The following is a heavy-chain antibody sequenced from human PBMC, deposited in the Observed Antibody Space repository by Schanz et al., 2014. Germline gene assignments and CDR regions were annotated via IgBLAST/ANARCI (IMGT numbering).Heavy chain of an antibody. V-gene: IGHV3-33*03. CDR2: IWYDGTDR. CDR3: VKIGYTHWSLDD. J-gene: IGHJ4*02. Sequence: VQLVESGGGLVQPGGSLRLSCAASRFTFSNYAMSWVRQAPGKGLEWVAVIWYDGTDRYYADSVKGRFTISRDDAKNSHYLQMNSLRVEDTAVFYCVKIGYTHWSLDDWGQGILVTVSS. D-gene: IGHD6-13*01. CDR1: RFTFSNYA.